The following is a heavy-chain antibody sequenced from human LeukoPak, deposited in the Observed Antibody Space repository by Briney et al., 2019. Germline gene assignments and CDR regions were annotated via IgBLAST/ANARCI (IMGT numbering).Heavy chain of an antibody. J-gene: IGHJ4*02. CDR2: VYMNRNI. CDR3: TRELSGSQDY. V-gene: IGHV4-61*02. Sequence: PSETLSLTCTVSGDSISSGSYYWSWIRQPAGKGLEWIGRVYMNRNINYNPSLKSRVTISADTSKNQFSLRLTSVTAADTAVYYCTRELSGSQDYWGQGTLVTVSS. D-gene: IGHD3-22*01. CDR1: GDSISSGSYY.